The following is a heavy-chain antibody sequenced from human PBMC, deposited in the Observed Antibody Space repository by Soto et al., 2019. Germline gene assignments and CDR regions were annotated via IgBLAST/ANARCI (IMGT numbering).Heavy chain of an antibody. D-gene: IGHD5-12*01. CDR3: ARGGVATIKFLDY. V-gene: IGHV4-34*01. CDR2: INHSGST. J-gene: IGHJ4*02. CDR1: GGSFSGYY. Sequence: QVQLQQWGAGLLKPSETLSLTCAVYGGSFSGYYWSWIRQPPGKGLEWIGEINHSGSTNYNPSLTSRVTISVDTSKTQFSLKLSSVTAADTAVYYCARGGVATIKFLDYWGQGTLVTVSS.